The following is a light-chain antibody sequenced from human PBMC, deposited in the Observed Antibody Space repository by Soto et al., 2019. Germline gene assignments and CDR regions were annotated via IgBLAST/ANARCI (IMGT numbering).Light chain of an antibody. J-gene: IGLJ2*01. CDR2: GNS. Sequence: QSVLTQPPSVSGAPGQRVTISCTGSSSNIGAGYDVHWYQQLPGTAPKLIIYGNSNRPSGVPDRFSGSKSGTSASLAITGLQAEDESDYYCQSDNSTVVFGGGTKLTVL. CDR3: QSDNSTVV. CDR1: SSNIGAGYD. V-gene: IGLV1-40*01.